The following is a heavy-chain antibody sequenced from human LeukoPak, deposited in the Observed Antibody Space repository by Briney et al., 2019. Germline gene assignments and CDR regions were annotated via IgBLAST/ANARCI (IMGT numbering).Heavy chain of an antibody. V-gene: IGHV3-21*01. Sequence: GGSLGLSCAASGFIFSNYAMSWVRQAPGKGLEWVSSISSSSSYIYYADSVKGRFTISRDNAKNSLYLQMNSLRAEDTAVYYCARALPSPLYSGSYADAFDIWGQGTMVTVSS. D-gene: IGHD1-26*01. CDR3: ARALPSPLYSGSYADAFDI. J-gene: IGHJ3*02. CDR1: GFIFSNYA. CDR2: ISSSSSYI.